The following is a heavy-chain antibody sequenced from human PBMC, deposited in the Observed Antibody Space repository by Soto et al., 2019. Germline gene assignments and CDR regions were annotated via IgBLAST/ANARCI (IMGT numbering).Heavy chain of an antibody. Sequence: SGPYPGEPKQTLTLTCTFSGFSLSTCGGGVGWIRQPPGKALEWLALIYWDDDKRYSPSLKSRLTITKDTSKNQVVLTMTNMDPVDTATYYCALAPIVVVPAATNWFDPWGQGTLVTVSS. CDR3: ALAPIVVVPAATNWFDP. D-gene: IGHD2-2*01. V-gene: IGHV2-5*02. CDR2: IYWDDDK. J-gene: IGHJ5*02. CDR1: GFSLSTCGGG.